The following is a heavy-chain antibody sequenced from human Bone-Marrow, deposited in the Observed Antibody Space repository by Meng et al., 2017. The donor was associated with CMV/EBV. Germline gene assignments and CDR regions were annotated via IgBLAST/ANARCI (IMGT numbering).Heavy chain of an antibody. J-gene: IGHJ6*01. Sequence: ASVKVSCKASGYTFTSYYMHWVRQAPGQGLEWMGIINPSGGSTSYAQKFQGRVTMTRDTFTSTVYMELSSLRSEDTAVYYCARVDPYSNYGLYGMDVWGQGNTVTVSS. CDR1: GYTFTSYY. CDR3: ARVDPYSNYGLYGMDV. CDR2: INPSGGST. D-gene: IGHD4-11*01. V-gene: IGHV1-46*01.